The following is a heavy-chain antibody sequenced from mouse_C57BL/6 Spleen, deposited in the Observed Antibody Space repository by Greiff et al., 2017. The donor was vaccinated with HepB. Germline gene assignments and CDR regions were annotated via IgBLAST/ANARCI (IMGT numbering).Heavy chain of an antibody. CDR2: IYPRSGNT. CDR1: GYTFTSYG. CDR3: ARYDSYDFDY. D-gene: IGHD2-4*01. J-gene: IGHJ2*01. Sequence: QVQLQQSGAELARPGASVKLSCKASGYTFTSYGISWVKQRPGQGLEWIGEIYPRSGNTYYNEKFKGKATLTADTSSSTAYMELRSLTSEDSAVYFCARYDSYDFDYWGQGTTLTVSS. V-gene: IGHV1-81*01.